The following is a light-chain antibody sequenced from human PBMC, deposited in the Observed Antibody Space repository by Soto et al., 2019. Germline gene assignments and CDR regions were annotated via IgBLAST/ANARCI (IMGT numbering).Light chain of an antibody. V-gene: IGKV3-20*01. CDR1: QILNGGS. Sequence: EIVLTQSPGTLSLSPGDRAALSCRTSQILNGGSLAWYQVKPGQAPGLIMYDSSIRAAGVPNRFSGSGSGTDITLTISRLATEDFALYYCQLYGSSPELTFGGGTKVEIK. CDR3: QLYGSSPELT. CDR2: DSS. J-gene: IGKJ4*01.